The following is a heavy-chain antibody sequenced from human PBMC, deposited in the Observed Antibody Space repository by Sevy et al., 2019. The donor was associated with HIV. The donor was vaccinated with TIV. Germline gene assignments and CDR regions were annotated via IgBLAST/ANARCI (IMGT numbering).Heavy chain of an antibody. V-gene: IGHV1-69*13. J-gene: IGHJ5*01. CDR3: ARDVGGYCSGGSCSPSSGIDS. CDR2: IIPIFDTA. CDR1: GGTFSSYT. D-gene: IGHD2-15*01. Sequence: ASVKVSCKASGGTFSSYTITWVRQAPGQGLEWMGGIIPIFDTANYAQKFQGRVTITADESTSTAYMELSSLRSEDTAVYYCARDVGGYCSGGSCSPSSGIDSWGQGTLVTVSS.